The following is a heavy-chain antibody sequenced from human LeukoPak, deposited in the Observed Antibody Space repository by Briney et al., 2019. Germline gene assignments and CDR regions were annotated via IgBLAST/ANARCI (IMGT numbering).Heavy chain of an antibody. CDR3: ARAWEAVAGNYGVIDY. CDR1: GYTFTNYY. J-gene: IGHJ4*02. Sequence: GASVKVSCKASGYTFTNYYMHWVRQAPGQGLEWLGLINPSGGGTSYARKFQGRVTMTRDMSTSTVYMELNSLTSEDTAVYYCARAWEAVAGNYGVIDYWGQGTLVTVSS. V-gene: IGHV1-46*01. CDR2: INPSGGGT. D-gene: IGHD1-7*01.